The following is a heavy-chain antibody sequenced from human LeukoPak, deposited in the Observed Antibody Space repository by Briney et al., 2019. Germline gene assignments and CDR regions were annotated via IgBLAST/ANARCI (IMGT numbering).Heavy chain of an antibody. D-gene: IGHD3/OR15-3a*01. CDR3: ARQRARTGAEIDF. CDR2: INPVDSNT. J-gene: IGHJ4*02. CDR1: GYIFTTFW. V-gene: IGHV5-51*01. Sequence: GESLKISCKASGYIFTTFWIRWVRQMPGRGLEWIAIINPVDSNTRYNPYFQGEVTISVDNYISNAYLQLTRVQASDTAIYSCARQRARTGAEIDFWGPGTLVTVSS.